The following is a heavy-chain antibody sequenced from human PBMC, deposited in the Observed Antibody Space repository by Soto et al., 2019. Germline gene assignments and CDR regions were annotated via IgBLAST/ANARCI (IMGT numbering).Heavy chain of an antibody. Sequence: QAGGSLRLSCAASGFTFSSYGMHWVRQAPGKGLEWVAVISYDGSNKYYADSVKGRFTISGDNSKNTLYLQMNSLRAEDTAVYYCANSGSQLAGFDYWGQGTLVTVSS. CDR1: GFTFSSYG. CDR2: ISYDGSNK. D-gene: IGHD6-6*01. J-gene: IGHJ4*02. CDR3: ANSGSQLAGFDY. V-gene: IGHV3-30*18.